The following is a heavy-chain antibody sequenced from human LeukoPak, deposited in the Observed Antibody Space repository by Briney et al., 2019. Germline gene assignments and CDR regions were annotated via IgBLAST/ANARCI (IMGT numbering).Heavy chain of an antibody. CDR1: GFTASSYA. D-gene: IGHD2-21*02. J-gene: IGHJ4*02. CDR3: TKGVTLFDY. CDR2: ISGSGTTT. Sequence: GGSLRLSCVASGFTASSYAMSWVRQAPGKGLEWVSGISGSGTTTYYAASAKGRFTISRDNSKDTLYLQMNSLRAEDTAVYYCTKGVTLFDYWGQGTLVTVSS. V-gene: IGHV3-23*01.